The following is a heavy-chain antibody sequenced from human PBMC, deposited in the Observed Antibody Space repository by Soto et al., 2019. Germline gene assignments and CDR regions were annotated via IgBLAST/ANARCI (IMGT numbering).Heavy chain of an antibody. Sequence: QVQLVQSGAEVKKPGSSVKVSCKASGGTFSSYAISWVRQAPGQGLEWMGGIIPIFGTANYAQKFQGRVTITADESTSTAYMELSSLRSEDTAVYYCASNAITGTTFYYYYGMDVWGQGTTVPVSS. D-gene: IGHD1-7*01. CDR3: ASNAITGTTFYYYYGMDV. V-gene: IGHV1-69*01. J-gene: IGHJ6*02. CDR2: IIPIFGTA. CDR1: GGTFSSYA.